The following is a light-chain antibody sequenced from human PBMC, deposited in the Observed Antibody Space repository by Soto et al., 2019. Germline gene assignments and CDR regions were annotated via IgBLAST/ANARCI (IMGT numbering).Light chain of an antibody. CDR1: QSVSSS. J-gene: IGKJ1*01. CDR3: QQYNNGHTWT. Sequence: ELVLTQSPATLSSFPGDRVTLSCRASQSVSSSLAGYQQKPGQAPRLLIYCGATRATGIPARFSGSGSGTEFTLTISSLQAEDFAADYCQQYNNGHTWTFGQGTKVDIK. V-gene: IGKV3-15*01. CDR2: CGA.